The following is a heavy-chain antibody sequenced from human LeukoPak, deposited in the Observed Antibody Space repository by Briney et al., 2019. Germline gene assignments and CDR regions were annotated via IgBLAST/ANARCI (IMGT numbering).Heavy chain of an antibody. CDR2: SYYNGNT. V-gene: IGHV4-59*01. Sequence: SETLSLTCTVSGGSITNYYWSWIRQPPGKGLEWIGFSYYNGNTNYNPSLKSRVTISVDMSKNQFSLSLRSVTAADTAVYYCARDNSVRDEAWWFNPWGQGTLVTVSS. J-gene: IGHJ5*02. CDR3: ARDNSVRDEAWWFNP. CDR1: GGSITNYY. D-gene: IGHD5-24*01.